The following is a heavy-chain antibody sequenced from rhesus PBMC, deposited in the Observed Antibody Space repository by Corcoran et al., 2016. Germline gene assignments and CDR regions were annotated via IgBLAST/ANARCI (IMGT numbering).Heavy chain of an antibody. Sequence: QLQLQESGPGLVKPSETLSVTCAVSGGSICSSYWIWIRQAPGKGLEWIWYIYGSGSSTNYNPSLKSRVTLSVDTSKNQLSLKLSSVTTADTAVYYCARRRLDIDYWGQGVLVTVSS. V-gene: IGHV4-169*01. CDR1: GGSICSSY. D-gene: IGHD5-24*01. CDR2: IYGSGSST. CDR3: ARRRLDIDY. J-gene: IGHJ4*01.